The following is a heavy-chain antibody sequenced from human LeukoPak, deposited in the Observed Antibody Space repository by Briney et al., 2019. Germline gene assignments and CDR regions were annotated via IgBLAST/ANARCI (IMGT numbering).Heavy chain of an antibody. CDR2: FDPEDGET. V-gene: IGHV1-24*01. D-gene: IGHD3-10*01. J-gene: IGHJ3*02. CDR3: ALLMVRGVIGAFDI. CDR1: GYTLTEFS. Sequence: GASVKVSCKVSGYTLTEFSMHWVRQAPGKGLEWMGGFDPEDGETIYAQKFQGRVTMTEDTSTDTAYMELSSLRSEDTAVYYCALLMVRGVIGAFDIWGQGTMVTVSS.